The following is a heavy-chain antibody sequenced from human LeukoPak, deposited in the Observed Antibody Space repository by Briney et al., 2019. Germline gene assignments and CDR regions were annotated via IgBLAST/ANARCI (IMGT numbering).Heavy chain of an antibody. CDR2: ISGSGDSS. J-gene: IGHJ4*02. CDR3: TKDVGISGSYFDC. V-gene: IGHV3-23*01. D-gene: IGHD1-20*01. Sequence: GGSLRLSCAASGFTSSTYAMGWVRQAPGKGLAWVSAISGSGDSSYYAESVKGRFTISRDNSKNMLYLQMNSLRAEDTALYYCTKDVGISGSYFDCWGQGTLVTVSS. CDR1: GFTSSTYA.